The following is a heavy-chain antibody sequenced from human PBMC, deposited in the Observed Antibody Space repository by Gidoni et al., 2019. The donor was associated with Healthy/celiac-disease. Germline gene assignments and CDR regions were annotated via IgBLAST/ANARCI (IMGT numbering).Heavy chain of an antibody. D-gene: IGHD5-18*01. Sequence: EVQLVQSGAEVKKPGESLKISCKGSGYSFTSYWIGWVRQMPGKGLEWMGLIYPGDSDTRYSPSFQGQVTISADKSISTAYLQWSSLKASDTAMYYCARAYLGYSYGPIYYYYGMDVWGQGTTVTVSS. CDR2: IYPGDSDT. CDR3: ARAYLGYSYGPIYYYYGMDV. V-gene: IGHV5-51*01. CDR1: GYSFTSYW. J-gene: IGHJ6*02.